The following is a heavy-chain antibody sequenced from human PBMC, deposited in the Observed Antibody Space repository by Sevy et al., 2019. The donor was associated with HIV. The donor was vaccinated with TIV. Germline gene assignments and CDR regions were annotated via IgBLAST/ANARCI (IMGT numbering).Heavy chain of an antibody. V-gene: IGHV3-30-3*01. CDR3: ARDPWGRQLPPSGWFDP. CDR1: GFTFSSYA. CDR2: ISYDGSNK. D-gene: IGHD2-2*01. J-gene: IGHJ5*02. Sequence: GSLRLSCAASGFTFSSYAMHWVRQAPGKGLEWVAVISYDGSNKYYADSVKGRFTISRDNSKNTLYLQMNSLRAEDTAVYYCARDPWGRQLPPSGWFDPWGQGTLVTVSS.